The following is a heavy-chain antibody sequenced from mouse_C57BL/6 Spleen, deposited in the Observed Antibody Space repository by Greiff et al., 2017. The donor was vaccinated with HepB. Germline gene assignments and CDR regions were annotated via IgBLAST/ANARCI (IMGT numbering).Heavy chain of an antibody. D-gene: IGHD1-1*02. Sequence: DVKLMESGGDLVKPGGSLKLSCAASGFTFSSYGMSWVRQTPEKRLEWVATISSGGSYTYYPDSVKGRFTISRDNAKNTLYLQMSSLKSEDTAMYYCARHVDYARGWFAYWGQGTLVTVSA. CDR2: ISSGGSYT. CDR1: GFTFSSYG. J-gene: IGHJ3*01. V-gene: IGHV5-6*02. CDR3: ARHVDYARGWFAY.